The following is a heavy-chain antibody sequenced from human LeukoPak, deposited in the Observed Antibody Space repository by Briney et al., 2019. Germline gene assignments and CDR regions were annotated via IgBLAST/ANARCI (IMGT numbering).Heavy chain of an antibody. D-gene: IGHD1-14*01. J-gene: IGHJ6*02. Sequence: GGSLRLSCAGSGFTFNNYWMHWVRQVPGKGLEWVSRINGDGRSTSYADSAKGRFTITRDNAKYTLFLQMNNLGAEDTAVYYCAKDRGAPDFYYYYYGMDVWGQGTTVTVSS. CDR1: GFTFNNYW. CDR3: AKDRGAPDFYYYYYGMDV. CDR2: INGDGRST. V-gene: IGHV3-74*01.